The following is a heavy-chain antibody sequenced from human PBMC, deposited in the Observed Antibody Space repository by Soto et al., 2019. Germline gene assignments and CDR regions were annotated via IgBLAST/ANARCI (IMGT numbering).Heavy chain of an antibody. V-gene: IGHV4-59*08. J-gene: IGHJ4*02. D-gene: IGHD3-10*01. CDR2: IYYSGST. CDR1: GGSISSYY. Sequence: SETLSLTCTVSGGSISSYYWSWIRQPPGKGLEWIGYIYYSGSTNYNPSLKSRVTTSVDTSKNQFSLKLSSVTAADTAVYYCARHRYGSGSYFGYWGQGTLVTVSS. CDR3: ARHRYGSGSYFGY.